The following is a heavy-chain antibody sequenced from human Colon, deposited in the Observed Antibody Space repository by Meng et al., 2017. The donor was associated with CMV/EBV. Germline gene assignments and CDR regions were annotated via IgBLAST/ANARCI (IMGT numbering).Heavy chain of an antibody. CDR3: AKVRIVADYYGMDV. CDR1: GFTFSSYA. V-gene: IGHV3-23*03. D-gene: IGHD2-15*01. J-gene: IGHJ6*02. Sequence: GSLRLSRAASGFTFSSYAMSWVRQAPGKGLEWVSVIYSGGSRTYYANSVKGRFTISRDDSKNTLYVQMNSLGAEDTALYYCAKVRIVADYYGMDVWGQGTTVTVSS. CDR2: IYSGGSRT.